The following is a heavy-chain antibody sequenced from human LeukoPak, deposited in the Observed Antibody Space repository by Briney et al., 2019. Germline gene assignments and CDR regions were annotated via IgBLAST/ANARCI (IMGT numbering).Heavy chain of an antibody. CDR2: ISGSGGST. J-gene: IGHJ4*02. V-gene: IGHV3-23*01. Sequence: GGSLRLSCAASGFTFNSYAMSWLRQAPGKGLEWVSAISGSGGSTYYADSVKGRFTISRDNSKNTLELQMNSLRAKATYDYYCAHISSSWPDYWGQGTLVTVS. D-gene: IGHD6-13*01. CDR1: GFTFNSYA. CDR3: AHISSSWPDY.